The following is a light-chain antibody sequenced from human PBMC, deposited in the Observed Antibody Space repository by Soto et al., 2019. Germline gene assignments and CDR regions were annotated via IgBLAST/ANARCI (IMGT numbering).Light chain of an antibody. CDR1: QSVISSY. V-gene: IGKV3-20*01. Sequence: EIMLTQSPGTLSLSPGEGATLSCRASQSVISSYLAWYQQKPGQAPRLLIYGASSRATGIPDRFSGSGSGTDFSLTISRLEPEDLAAYYCQQYASSPGTFGQGTKVEIK. CDR2: GAS. J-gene: IGKJ1*01. CDR3: QQYASSPGT.